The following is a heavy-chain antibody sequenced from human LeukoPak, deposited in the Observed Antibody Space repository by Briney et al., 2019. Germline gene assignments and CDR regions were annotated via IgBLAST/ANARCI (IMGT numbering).Heavy chain of an antibody. D-gene: IGHD6-6*01. CDR2: INHSGST. V-gene: IGHV4-34*01. Sequence: SETLSLTCAVYGGSFSGYYWSWIRQPPGRGLGWIGEINHSGSTNYNPSLKSRVTISVDTSKNQFSLKLSSVTAADTAVYYCARHEAAPDAFDIWGQGTMVTVSS. CDR3: ARHEAAPDAFDI. CDR1: GGSFSGYY. J-gene: IGHJ3*02.